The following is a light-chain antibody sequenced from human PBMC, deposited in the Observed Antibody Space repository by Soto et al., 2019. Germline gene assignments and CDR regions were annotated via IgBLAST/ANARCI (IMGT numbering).Light chain of an antibody. V-gene: IGKV1-33*01. CDR2: AAS. CDR3: QQYDNLPLT. Sequence: DIQMTQSPSSLSASVGDRVTITCQASQDVSDYLNWYRQKPGKAPKLLIYAASSLQSGVPSRFSGSGSETEFTLSISSLQPEDFATYYCQQYDNLPLTFGGGTKVDIK. CDR1: QDVSDY. J-gene: IGKJ4*01.